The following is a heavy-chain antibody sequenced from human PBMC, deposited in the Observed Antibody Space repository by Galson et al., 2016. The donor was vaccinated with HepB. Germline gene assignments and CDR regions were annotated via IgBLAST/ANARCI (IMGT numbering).Heavy chain of an antibody. CDR2: IYYSGST. CDR3: ARNERRWLHSPYYFDS. Sequence: WVRQAPGKGLEWIGSIYYSGSTYYNPSLKSRVTISVDTSKNQFSLKLSSVTAAEPAVYYCARNERRWLHSPYYFDSWGQGTLVTVSS. D-gene: IGHD5-24*01. V-gene: IGHV4-39*01. J-gene: IGHJ4*02.